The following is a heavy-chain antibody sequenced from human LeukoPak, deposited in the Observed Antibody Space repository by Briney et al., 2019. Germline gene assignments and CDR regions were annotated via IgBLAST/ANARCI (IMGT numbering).Heavy chain of an antibody. V-gene: IGHV3-66*01. CDR3: ASRDKGYYYGMDV. Sequence: GGSLRLSCAASGFTVSSNYMSWVRQAPGKGLEWVSLIYSGGSTYYADSVQGRFTISRDNSKNTLYLQMNSLRAGDTAVYYCASRDKGYYYGMDVWGQGTTVTASS. D-gene: IGHD5-24*01. CDR1: GFTVSSNY. J-gene: IGHJ6*02. CDR2: IYSGGST.